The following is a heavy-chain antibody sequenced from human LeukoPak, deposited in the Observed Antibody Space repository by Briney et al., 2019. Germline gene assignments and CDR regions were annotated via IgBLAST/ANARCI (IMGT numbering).Heavy chain of an antibody. CDR2: IYTSGST. V-gene: IGHV4-4*07. J-gene: IGHJ6*03. D-gene: IGHD3-3*01. CDR1: GGSISSYY. Sequence: SETLSLTCTVSGGSISSYYWSWIRQPAGKGLEWIGRIYTSGSTNYNPSLKSRVTMSVDTSKNQFSLKLSSVTAADTAVYYCARDPYYDFWSALPTEYYYYYYMDVWDKGTTVTVSS. CDR3: ARDPYYDFWSALPTEYYYYYYMDV.